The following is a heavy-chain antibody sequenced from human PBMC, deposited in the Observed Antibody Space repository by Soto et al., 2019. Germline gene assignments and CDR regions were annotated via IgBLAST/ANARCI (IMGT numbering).Heavy chain of an antibody. Sequence: SETLSLTCAVSGGSIGTSNWWSWVRQPPGKGLEWIGEVYRTGSTNYNPSLESRLTISVDKSKNQFSLKLTSVTAADTAVYYCARARATIAAAAIFDCWGQGTLVTVSS. CDR1: GGSIGTSNW. D-gene: IGHD6-13*01. CDR3: ARARATIAAAAIFDC. V-gene: IGHV4-4*02. CDR2: VYRTGST. J-gene: IGHJ4*02.